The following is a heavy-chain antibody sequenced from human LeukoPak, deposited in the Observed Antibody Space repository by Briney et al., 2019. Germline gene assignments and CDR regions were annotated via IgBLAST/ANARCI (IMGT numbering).Heavy chain of an antibody. CDR1: GFTVSSNY. CDR3: MRDCSGGSCGNFDY. Sequence: GGSLRLSCAASGFTVSSNYMSWVRQALGKGLEWVSVIYSGGSTYYADSVKGRFTISRDNSKNTLYLQMNSLRAEDTAVYYCMRDCSGGSCGNFDYWGQGTLVTVSS. D-gene: IGHD2-15*01. J-gene: IGHJ4*02. V-gene: IGHV3-53*01. CDR2: IYSGGST.